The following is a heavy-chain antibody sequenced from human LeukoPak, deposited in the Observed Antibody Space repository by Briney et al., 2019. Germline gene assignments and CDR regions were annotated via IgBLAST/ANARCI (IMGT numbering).Heavy chain of an antibody. J-gene: IGHJ5*02. CDR1: GFTLSSYA. V-gene: IGHV3-23*01. D-gene: IGHD3-3*01. CDR3: AKDPTYYDFWSGYYDDNWFDP. Sequence: GGSLRLSCAASGFTLSSYAMSCVRQAPGKGLEWVSAITGSGGSTYYADSVKDRFTISRDNSNHTLYLQMNSLRAEDTAVYYSAKDPTYYDFWSGYYDDNWFDPWGQGTLVTVSS. CDR2: ITGSGGST.